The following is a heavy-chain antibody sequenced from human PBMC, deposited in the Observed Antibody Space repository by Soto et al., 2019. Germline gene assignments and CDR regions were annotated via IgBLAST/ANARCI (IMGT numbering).Heavy chain of an antibody. Sequence: QVQLQESGPGLVKPSQTLSLTCTVSGGSISSGGYYWSWIRQHPGKGLEWIGYINYSGSTYYNPSLKSRVTISVDTSKNQFSLKLSSVTAADTAVYYCASRRYCGGDCYSFDYWGQGTLVTVSS. CDR3: ASRRYCGGDCYSFDY. J-gene: IGHJ4*02. D-gene: IGHD2-21*02. CDR1: GGSISSGGYY. CDR2: INYSGST. V-gene: IGHV4-31*03.